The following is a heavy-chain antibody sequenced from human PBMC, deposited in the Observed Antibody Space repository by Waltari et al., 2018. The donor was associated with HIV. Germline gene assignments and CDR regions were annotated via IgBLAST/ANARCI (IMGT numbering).Heavy chain of an antibody. CDR3: AKDYGDYVSYYGMDV. J-gene: IGHJ6*02. CDR2: ISYDGSNK. V-gene: IGHV3-30*18. CDR1: GFTFSSYG. Sequence: QVQLVESGGGVVQPGRSLRLSCAASGFTFSSYGMHWVRQAPGKGLEWVAVISYDGSNKYYADSVKGRFTISRDNSKNTLYLQMNSLRAEDTAVYYCAKDYGDYVSYYGMDVWGQGTTVTVSS. D-gene: IGHD4-17*01.